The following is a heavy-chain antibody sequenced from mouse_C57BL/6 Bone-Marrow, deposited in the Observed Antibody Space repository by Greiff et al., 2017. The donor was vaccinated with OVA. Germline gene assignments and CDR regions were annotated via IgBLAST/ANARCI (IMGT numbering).Heavy chain of an antibody. Sequence: VQLQQSGAELARPGASVKLSCKASGYTFTSYGISWVKQRTGQGLEWIGEIYPRSGNTYYNEKFKGKATLTADKSSSTAYMELRSLTSEDSAVYFCARPPYGSSSHWYFDVWGTGTTVTVSS. J-gene: IGHJ1*03. CDR3: ARPPYGSSSHWYFDV. V-gene: IGHV1-81*01. CDR2: IYPRSGNT. CDR1: GYTFTSYG. D-gene: IGHD1-1*01.